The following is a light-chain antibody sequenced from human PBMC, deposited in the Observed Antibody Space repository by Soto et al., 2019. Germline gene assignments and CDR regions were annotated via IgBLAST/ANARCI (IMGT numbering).Light chain of an antibody. J-gene: IGLJ1*01. V-gene: IGLV1-40*01. Sequence: QSVLTQPPSISGAPGQRVTISCTVSSSNIGAGSDVHWYHQLPGTAPKLLIYSNNQRPSGVPDRFSDSKSGTSASLAISGLQSEDEADYYCAAWDDSLNGYYVFGTGTKVTVL. CDR3: AAWDDSLNGYYV. CDR2: SNN. CDR1: SSNIGAGSD.